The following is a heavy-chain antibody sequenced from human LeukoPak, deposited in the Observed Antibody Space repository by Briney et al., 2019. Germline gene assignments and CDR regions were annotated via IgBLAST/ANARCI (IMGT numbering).Heavy chain of an antibody. Sequence: SETLSLTCTVSGGSLSSSSYYWGRIRQPPGRGLEWIGSNYYSGSTYYNPSPKSRVTISVDTSKHQFSLKLSSVTAADTAVYYCARDKGFGEPFDYWGQGTLVTVSS. J-gene: IGHJ4*02. CDR1: GGSLSSSSYY. CDR3: ARDKGFGEPFDY. CDR2: NYYSGST. V-gene: IGHV4-39*07. D-gene: IGHD3-10*01.